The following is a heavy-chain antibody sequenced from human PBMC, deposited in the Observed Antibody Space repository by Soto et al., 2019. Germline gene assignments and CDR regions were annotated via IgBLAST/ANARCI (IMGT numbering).Heavy chain of an antibody. CDR3: ARDRRNSGSYYEY. Sequence: GASVKVSFKASGYTFTSYYMHWVRQAPGQGLEWMGMISANNGNTSYAQKLQGRVTMTTDTSTSTAYMELRSLRSDDTAVYYCARDRRNSGSYYEYWGQGTLVTVSS. D-gene: IGHD1-26*01. V-gene: IGHV1-46*01. CDR2: ISANNGNT. CDR1: GYTFTSYY. J-gene: IGHJ4*02.